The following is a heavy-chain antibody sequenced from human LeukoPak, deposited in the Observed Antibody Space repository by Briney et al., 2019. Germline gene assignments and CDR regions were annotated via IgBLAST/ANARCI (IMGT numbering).Heavy chain of an antibody. V-gene: IGHV4-61*01. CDR2: IYYSGST. CDR3: ARGRAPNRYYYYYGMDV. CDR1: GGSVSSGSYY. D-gene: IGHD1-14*01. J-gene: IGHJ6*02. Sequence: SETLSLTCTVSGGSVSSGSYYWSWIRQPPGKGLEWIGYIYYSGSTNYNPSLKSRVTISVDTSKNQFSLKLSSVTAADTAVYYCARGRAPNRYYYYYGMDVWGQGTTVTVSS.